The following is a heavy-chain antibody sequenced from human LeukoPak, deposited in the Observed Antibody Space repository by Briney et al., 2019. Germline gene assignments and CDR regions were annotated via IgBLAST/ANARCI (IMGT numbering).Heavy chain of an antibody. V-gene: IGHV4-59*01. Sequence: SETLSLTCTVSGGSISSYYWSWIWQPPGKGLEWVGYIYYSGSTNYNPSLKSRVTISVGTSKNQFSLKLSSVTAADTAVYYCARYAYSGSYYVDYWGQGTLVTVSS. J-gene: IGHJ4*02. D-gene: IGHD1-26*01. CDR2: IYYSGST. CDR1: GGSISSYY. CDR3: ARYAYSGSYYVDY.